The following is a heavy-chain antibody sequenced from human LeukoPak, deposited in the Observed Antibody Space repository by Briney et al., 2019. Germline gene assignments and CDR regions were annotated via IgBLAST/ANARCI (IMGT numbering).Heavy chain of an antibody. CDR1: GFTFSTYS. Sequence: SGGSLRLSCAASGFTFSTYSMHWVRQAPGKGLEWVAVISSDGSITSYGDSVKGRFTISRDNAKNTLYLQMSSLRAEDTAVYYCARDYHGIHSAFDVWGQGTMVTVS. V-gene: IGHV3-30-3*01. CDR2: ISSDGSIT. CDR3: ARDYHGIHSAFDV. J-gene: IGHJ3*01. D-gene: IGHD1-14*01.